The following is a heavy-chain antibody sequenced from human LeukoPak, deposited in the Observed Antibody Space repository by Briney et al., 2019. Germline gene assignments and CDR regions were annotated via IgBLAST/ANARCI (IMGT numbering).Heavy chain of an antibody. CDR1: GFTFSNYN. CDR2: TYSGGST. CDR3: ARGGALMVAATFDY. Sequence: PGGSLRLSCAASGFTFSNYNMNWVRQAPGKGLEWVSVTYSGGSTYYADSVKGRFTISRDNSKNTLYLQMNSLRAEDTAVYYCARGGALMVAATFDYWGQGTLVTVSS. V-gene: IGHV3-66*01. D-gene: IGHD2-15*01. J-gene: IGHJ4*02.